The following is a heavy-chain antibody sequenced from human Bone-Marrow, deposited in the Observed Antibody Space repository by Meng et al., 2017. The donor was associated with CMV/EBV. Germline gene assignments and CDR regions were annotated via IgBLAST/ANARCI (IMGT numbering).Heavy chain of an antibody. CDR2: FDPEDGET. V-gene: IGHV1-24*01. Sequence: APVKVSCKVSGYTLTELSMHWVRQAPGKGLEWMGGFDPEDGETIYAQKFQGRVTMTEDTSTDTAYMELSSLRSEDTAVYYCAGVGNYYDSSGYYYAYWGQGTLVTVSS. CDR1: GYTLTELS. D-gene: IGHD3-22*01. CDR3: AGVGNYYDSSGYYYAY. J-gene: IGHJ4*02.